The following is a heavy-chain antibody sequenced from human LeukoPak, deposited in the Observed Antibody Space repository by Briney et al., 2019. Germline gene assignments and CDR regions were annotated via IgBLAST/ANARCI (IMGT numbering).Heavy chain of an antibody. D-gene: IGHD3-22*01. J-gene: IGHJ4*02. CDR2: IKSDESVT. CDR3: GSFEYNYYDSRGDLRPTGYFDY. Sequence: GGSLRLSCAASGLSFSTYWMHWVRQGPGKGLVWVSRIKSDESVTRYADSVKGRCTISRDNAKKTLYGQMNCLRDEDTAAYDCGSFEYNYYDSRGDLRPTGYFDYWGQGTLVTVSS. V-gene: IGHV3-74*01. CDR1: GLSFSTYW.